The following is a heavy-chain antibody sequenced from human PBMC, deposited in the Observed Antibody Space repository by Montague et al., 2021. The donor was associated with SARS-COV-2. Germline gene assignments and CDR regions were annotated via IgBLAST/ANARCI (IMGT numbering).Heavy chain of an antibody. CDR1: GFSLSTSGMC. Sequence: PALVTPTQTLTLTCTFSGFSLSTSGMCVSWIRRPPGKALEWLAVIDWDDDKSYSTSLKTRLTISKDTSKNQVVLTMTNMDPVDTATYYCARMPDQVWLDYGGQGILVTVSS. CDR2: IDWDDDK. J-gene: IGHJ4*02. CDR3: ARMPDQVWLDY. V-gene: IGHV2-70*01. D-gene: IGHD5-18*01.